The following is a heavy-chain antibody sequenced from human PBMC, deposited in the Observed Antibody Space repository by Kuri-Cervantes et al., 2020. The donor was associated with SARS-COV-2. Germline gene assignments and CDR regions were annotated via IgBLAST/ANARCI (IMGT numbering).Heavy chain of an antibody. V-gene: IGHV4-31*03. CDR3: ARDQYYYDSSGYRGYYFDY. Sequence: SETLSLTCTVSGGSIGSDKYYWGWIRQHPGKGLEWIGYIYYSGSTYYNPSLKSRVTISVDTSKNQFSLKLSSVTAADTAVYYCARDQYYYDSSGYRGYYFDYWGQGTLVTVSS. J-gene: IGHJ4*02. D-gene: IGHD3-22*01. CDR2: IYYSGST. CDR1: GGSIGSDKYY.